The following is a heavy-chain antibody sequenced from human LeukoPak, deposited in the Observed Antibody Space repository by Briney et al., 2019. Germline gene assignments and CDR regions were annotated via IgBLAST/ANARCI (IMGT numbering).Heavy chain of an antibody. J-gene: IGHJ5*02. V-gene: IGHV3-7*01. CDR1: GFAFSSYW. CDR2: IRPDGNEK. CDR3: ARVSIVVVPGSNWFDP. Sequence: EGSLRLSCAASGFAFSSYWMTWVRQAPGKGLKGMANIRPDGNEKYYVDSVKGRFTISRDNAKNSLYLQMNSLRAEDTAIYYCARVSIVVVPGSNWFDPWGQGTLVTVSS. D-gene: IGHD2-2*01.